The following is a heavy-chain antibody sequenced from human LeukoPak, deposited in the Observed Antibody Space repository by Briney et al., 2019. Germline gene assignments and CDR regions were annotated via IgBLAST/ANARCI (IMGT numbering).Heavy chain of an antibody. V-gene: IGHV4-59*08. CDR1: GGSISSYY. CDR2: IYYSGST. CDR3: ARPVPYCSGGSCYSGAFDI. Sequence: SETLSLTCTVSGGSISSYYWSWIRQPPGKGPEWIGYIYYSGSTNYNPSLKSRVTISVDTSKNQFSLKLSSVTAADTAVYYCARPVPYCSGGSCYSGAFDIWGQGTMVTVSS. D-gene: IGHD2-15*01. J-gene: IGHJ3*02.